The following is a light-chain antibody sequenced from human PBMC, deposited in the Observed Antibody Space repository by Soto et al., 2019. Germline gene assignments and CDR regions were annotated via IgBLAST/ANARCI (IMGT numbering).Light chain of an antibody. V-gene: IGLV2-8*01. Sequence: QSALTQPPSASGSPGQSVTISCTGTSSDIGAYIYVSWYQQHPGKAPKLMISEVSRRPSGVPERFSGSKSGNTASLTVSGLQAGDEAHYYCSSYAGSNNFVFGTGTKVTVL. CDR1: SSDIGAYIY. J-gene: IGLJ1*01. CDR3: SSYAGSNNFV. CDR2: EVS.